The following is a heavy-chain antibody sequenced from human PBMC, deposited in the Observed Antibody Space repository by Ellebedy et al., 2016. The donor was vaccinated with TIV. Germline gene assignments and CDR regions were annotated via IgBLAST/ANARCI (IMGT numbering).Heavy chain of an antibody. CDR1: GGSISNYY. J-gene: IGHJ3*02. D-gene: IGHD5-24*01. V-gene: IGHV4-59*01. CDR3: ARRGQIEILRHAFEI. Sequence: SETLSLXXTVSGGSISNYYWTWIRQPPGKGLEWIGYIYSSGSTNYNPSLKSRVTISVDTSKNQFSLNLNSVTAADTAVYYCARRGQIEILRHAFEIWGQGTMVIVS. CDR2: IYSSGST.